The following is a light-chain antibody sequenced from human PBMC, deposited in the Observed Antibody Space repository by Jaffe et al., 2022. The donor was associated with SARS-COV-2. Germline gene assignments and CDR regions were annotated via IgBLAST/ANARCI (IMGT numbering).Light chain of an antibody. V-gene: IGLV2-11*01. Sequence: QSALTQPRSVSGSPGQSVAISCTGTSSDVGGYNPVSWYQQHPGKAPKVMIYDVTKRPSGVPDRFSGSKSGNTASLIITGLQAEDEADYYCCSYAGTYTWVFGGGTKLTVL. CDR1: SSDVGGYNP. CDR2: DVT. J-gene: IGLJ3*02. CDR3: CSYAGTYTWV.